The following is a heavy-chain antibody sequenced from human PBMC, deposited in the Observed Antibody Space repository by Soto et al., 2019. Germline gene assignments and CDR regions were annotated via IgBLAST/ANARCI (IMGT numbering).Heavy chain of an antibody. CDR2: INAGNGNT. V-gene: IGHV1-3*01. Sequence: ASVKVSCKASGYTFTSYAMHWVRQAPGQRLEWMGWINAGNGNTKYSQKFQGRVTITRDTSASTAYMELSSLRSEDTAVYYCARVSFRFFQGDIVVVPAPPVVWGQGTTVTVFS. J-gene: IGHJ6*02. D-gene: IGHD2-2*01. CDR3: ARVSFRFFQGDIVVVPAPPVV. CDR1: GYTFTSYA.